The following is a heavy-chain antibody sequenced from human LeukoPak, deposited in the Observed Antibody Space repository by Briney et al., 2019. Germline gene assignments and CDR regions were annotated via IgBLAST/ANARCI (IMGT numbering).Heavy chain of an antibody. CDR2: IGTAADT. V-gene: IGHV3-13*01. CDR1: GFTFSSYD. D-gene: IGHD2-2*01. CDR3: ARGSRAIRWYFDL. J-gene: IGHJ2*01. Sequence: GGSLRLSCAASGFTFSSYDMHWVRQATGEGLEWVSAIGTAADTYYSGSVKGRFTISRDNAKDSSYLQMNNLKAEDTAVYYCARGSRAIRWYFDLWGRGTLVTVSS.